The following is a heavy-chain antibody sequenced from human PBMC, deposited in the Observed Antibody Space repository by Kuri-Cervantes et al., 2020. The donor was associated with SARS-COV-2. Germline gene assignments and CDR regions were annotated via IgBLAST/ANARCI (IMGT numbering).Heavy chain of an antibody. D-gene: IGHD3-9*01. CDR3: ARGPYYDILTGYYTRRHYYGMDV. J-gene: IGHJ6*02. Sequence: GGSLRLSCAASGFTFSSYWMHWVRQAPGKGLVWVSRINSDGSSTSYADSVKGRFTISRDNAKNTLYLQMNSLRAEDTAVCYCARGPYYDILTGYYTRRHYYGMDVWGQGTTVTVSS. CDR1: GFTFSSYW. CDR2: INSDGSST. V-gene: IGHV3-74*01.